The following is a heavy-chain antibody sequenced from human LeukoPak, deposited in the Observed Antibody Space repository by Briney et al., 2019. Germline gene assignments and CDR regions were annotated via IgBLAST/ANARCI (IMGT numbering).Heavy chain of an antibody. CDR1: GFTFSSYA. D-gene: IGHD4-11*01. J-gene: IGHJ4*02. CDR2: ISGSGDST. V-gene: IGHV3-23*01. CDR3: ADSNYWYPVDY. Sequence: GGSLRLSCAASGFTFSSYAMRWVRQAPGKGLEWVSAISGSGDSTYYADSVMGRFTISRDNSKKTLYLQMNSLRAEDTAVYYCADSNYWYPVDYWGKGTLVTVSS.